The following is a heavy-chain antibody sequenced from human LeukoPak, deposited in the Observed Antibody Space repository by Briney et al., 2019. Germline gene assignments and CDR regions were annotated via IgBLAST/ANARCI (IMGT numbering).Heavy chain of an antibody. J-gene: IGHJ6*02. CDR1: GGTFSSYA. CDR2: VITIFGTA. CDR3: ARATYYYDSSGYFEDARYYYGMDV. D-gene: IGHD3-22*01. V-gene: IGHV1-69*13. Sequence: SVKVSCKASGGTFSSYAISSVRQALGQGLEWMGGVITIFGTAHNAQKFQGRVTITADATTSTAYLELSSLRSENTAVYYCARATYYYDSSGYFEDARYYYGMDVWGQGTTVTVSS.